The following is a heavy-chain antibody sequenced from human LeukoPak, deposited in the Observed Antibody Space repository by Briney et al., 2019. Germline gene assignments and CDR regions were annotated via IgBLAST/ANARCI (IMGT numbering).Heavy chain of an antibody. D-gene: IGHD3-10*01. CDR1: GYTFTNYW. CDR2: IYPGDSET. J-gene: IGHJ4*02. CDR3: ARDRVYGSGSSDY. V-gene: IGHV5-51*01. Sequence: GESLKISCKGSGYTFTNYWIGWVRQMPGKGLEWMAIIYPGDSETKYSPSFRGQVTISADKSISTAYLQWSSLGASDTAMYYCARDRVYGSGSSDYWGQGTLVTVSS.